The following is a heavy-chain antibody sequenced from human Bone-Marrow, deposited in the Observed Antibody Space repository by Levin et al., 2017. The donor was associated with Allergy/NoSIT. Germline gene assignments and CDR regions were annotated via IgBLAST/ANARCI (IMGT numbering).Heavy chain of an antibody. CDR2: IKQDGSEK. Sequence: GGSLRLSCAASGFTFSSYWMSWVRQAPGKGLEWVANIKQDGSEKYYVDSVKGRFTISRDNAKNSLYLQMNSLRAEDTAVYYCAGGAVIAAAGTCPRYYYYMDVWGKGTTVTVSS. V-gene: IGHV3-7*03. J-gene: IGHJ6*03. CDR3: AGGAVIAAAGTCPRYYYYMDV. CDR1: GFTFSSYW. D-gene: IGHD6-13*01.